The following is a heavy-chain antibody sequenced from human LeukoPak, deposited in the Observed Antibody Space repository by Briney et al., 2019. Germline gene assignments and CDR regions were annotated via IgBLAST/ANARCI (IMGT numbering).Heavy chain of an antibody. J-gene: IGHJ5*02. CDR3: ARDPYPGPAAAYNWFDP. V-gene: IGHV1-18*01. Sequence: GASVKVSCKASGYRFTSFGISWVRQAPGQGLEWMGWISAYNGNTNYAQKLQGRVTMTTDTSTSTAYMELRSLRSDDTAVYYCARDPYPGPAAAYNWFDPWGQGTLVTVSS. CDR1: GYRFTSFG. D-gene: IGHD6-13*01. CDR2: ISAYNGNT.